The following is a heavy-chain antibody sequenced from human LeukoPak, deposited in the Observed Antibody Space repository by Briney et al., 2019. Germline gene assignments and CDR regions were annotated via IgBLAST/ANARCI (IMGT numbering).Heavy chain of an antibody. CDR2: INHSGST. V-gene: IGHV4-34*01. J-gene: IGHJ6*02. CDR3: ARGAPNTIYYYYGMGV. Sequence: PSETLSLTCAVYGGSFSGYYWSWIRQPPGKGLEWIGEINHSGSTNYNPSLKSRVTISVDTSKNQFSLKLSSVTAADTAVYYCARGAPNTIYYYYGMGVWGQGTTVTVSS. CDR1: GGSFSGYY. D-gene: IGHD5-24*01.